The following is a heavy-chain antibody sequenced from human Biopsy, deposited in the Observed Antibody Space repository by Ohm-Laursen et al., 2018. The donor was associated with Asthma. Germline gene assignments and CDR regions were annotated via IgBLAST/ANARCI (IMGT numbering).Heavy chain of an antibody. Sequence: GASVKVSCKASGYTFIGCHIHWMRQAPGQRLEWMGWVNTGNGDTKYSQKFQGRVTITRDTSASTAYMELGSLRSEDTATYYCARTYYDFLTGQVKDVFGVWGQGTMVTVSS. CDR1: GYTFIGCH. J-gene: IGHJ3*01. D-gene: IGHD3-9*01. V-gene: IGHV1-3*04. CDR3: ARTYYDFLTGQVKDVFGV. CDR2: VNTGNGDT.